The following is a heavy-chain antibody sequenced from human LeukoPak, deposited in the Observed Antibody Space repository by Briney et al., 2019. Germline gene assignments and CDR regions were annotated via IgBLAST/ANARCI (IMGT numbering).Heavy chain of an antibody. CDR2: MNPSGDGT. D-gene: IGHD1-1*01. J-gene: IGHJ4*02. V-gene: IGHV1-46*01. CDR1: GYSLTSYF. Sequence: ASVTVSCKASGYSLTSYFMHWVRQAPGQGLEWMGVMNPSGDGTTFTQKFQGRVTVTRDMSTSTDFMELTSLRSEDTAVYFCTREWPSTGYFDYWGQGTLVTVSS. CDR3: TREWPSTGYFDY.